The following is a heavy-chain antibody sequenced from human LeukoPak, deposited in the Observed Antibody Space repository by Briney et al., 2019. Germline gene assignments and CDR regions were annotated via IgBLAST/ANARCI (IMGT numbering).Heavy chain of an antibody. J-gene: IGHJ3*02. D-gene: IGHD3-9*01. CDR3: ARSAAYYNEADI. Sequence: ASVKVSCKASGYTFTDYYVHWVRQAPGQGLEWLGWVNPNTGGTNYAQKFQGRVTMTRDTSISTAYMELSSLRSEDTAVYYCARSAAYYNEADIWGQGTMVTVSS. CDR1: GYTFTDYY. V-gene: IGHV1-2*02. CDR2: VNPNTGGT.